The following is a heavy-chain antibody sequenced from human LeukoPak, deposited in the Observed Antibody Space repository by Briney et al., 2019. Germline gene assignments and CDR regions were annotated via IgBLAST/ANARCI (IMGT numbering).Heavy chain of an antibody. CDR2: IYYSGST. D-gene: IGHD3-16*02. V-gene: IGHV4-59*02. CDR1: GGSVSSYY. CDR3: ARLSYYYYYYGMDV. J-gene: IGHJ6*02. Sequence: SETLSLTCTVSGGSVSSYYWSWIRQPPGKGLEWIGYIYYSGSTNYNPSLKSRVTISVDTSKNQFSLKLSSVTAADTAVYYCARLSYYYYYYGMDVWGQGTTVTVSS.